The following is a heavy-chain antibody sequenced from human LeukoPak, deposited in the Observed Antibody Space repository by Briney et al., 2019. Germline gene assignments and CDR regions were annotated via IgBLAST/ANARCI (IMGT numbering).Heavy chain of an antibody. D-gene: IGHD2-2*01. Sequence: GGSLRLSCAASGFIFSNAWMTWVRQAPGKGLEWVGRIKSKTDGGTIDYAAPVKGRFTISRDESKDTLYLQMNSLKTEDTAVYYCATDLLGLCSSTGCYDNWLDPWGQGTLVTVSS. J-gene: IGHJ5*02. V-gene: IGHV3-15*01. CDR2: IKSKTDGGTI. CDR3: ATDLLGLCSSTGCYDNWLDP. CDR1: GFIFSNAW.